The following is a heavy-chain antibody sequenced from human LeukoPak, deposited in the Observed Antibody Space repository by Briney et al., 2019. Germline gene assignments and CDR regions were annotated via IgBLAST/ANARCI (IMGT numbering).Heavy chain of an antibody. V-gene: IGHV1-2*06. J-gene: IGHJ5*02. CDR2: INPYNGGT. CDR3: ASLQGGNSDWLDP. CDR1: GYTFSDYF. Sequence: ASVKVSCKASGYTFSDYFIHWVRQAPGQGLEWMGRINPYNGGTTYAQSFQGRVTLTRDTSITTVYSELTGLRSDDTAVYCASLQGGNSDWLDPWGQGTLVTVSS. D-gene: IGHD4-23*01.